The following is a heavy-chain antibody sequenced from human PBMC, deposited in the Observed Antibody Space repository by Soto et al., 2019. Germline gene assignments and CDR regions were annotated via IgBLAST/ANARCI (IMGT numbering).Heavy chain of an antibody. CDR1: GGTFSSYA. CDR2: IIPIFGTA. D-gene: IGHD2-15*01. Sequence: SLKVSCKASGGTFSSYAISWVRQAPGQGLEWMGGIIPIFGTANYAQKFQGRVTITADESTSTAYMELSSRRSEDTAVYYCARGGGGSFNDAFDIWGQGPMVTVSS. V-gene: IGHV1-69*13. CDR3: ARGGGGSFNDAFDI. J-gene: IGHJ3*02.